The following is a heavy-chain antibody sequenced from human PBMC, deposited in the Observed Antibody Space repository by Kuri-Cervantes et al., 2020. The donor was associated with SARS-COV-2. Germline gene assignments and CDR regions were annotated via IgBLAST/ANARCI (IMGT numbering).Heavy chain of an antibody. CDR3: STFPTVVGYYYNAVDV. Sequence: GASLKISCAASGFPFNHAWMNWVRPVPGKGLEWVGRIKSKSDGETTDYAAPVQGRFTISRDDSKNTLYLQMNILKAEDTAVYYCSTFPTVVGYYYNAVDVWGQGTTVTVSS. D-gene: IGHD4-23*01. J-gene: IGHJ6*02. CDR1: GFPFNHAW. V-gene: IGHV3-15*01. CDR2: IKSKSDGETT.